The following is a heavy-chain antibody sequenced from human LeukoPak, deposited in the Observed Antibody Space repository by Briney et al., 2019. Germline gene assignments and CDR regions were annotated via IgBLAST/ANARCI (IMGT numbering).Heavy chain of an antibody. CDR1: GGSFSGYY. Sequence: SETLSLTCAVYGGSFSGYYWSWIRQPPGKGLEWIGEINHSGSTNYNPSLKSRVTISVDTSKNQFSLKLSSVTAADTAVYYCARGSVMDSRFDYWGQGTLVTVSS. D-gene: IGHD3-16*01. CDR3: ARGSVMDSRFDY. J-gene: IGHJ4*02. CDR2: INHSGST. V-gene: IGHV4-34*01.